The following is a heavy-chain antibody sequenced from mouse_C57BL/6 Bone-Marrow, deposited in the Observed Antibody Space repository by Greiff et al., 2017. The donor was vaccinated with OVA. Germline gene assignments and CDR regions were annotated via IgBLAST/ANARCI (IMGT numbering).Heavy chain of an antibody. V-gene: IGHV1-69*01. CDR3: AREGWITTCFDY. Sequence: QVQLQQPGAELVMPGASVKLSCKASGYTFTSYWMHWVKQRPGPGLEWIGEIDPSDSYTNYHQKFKGKSTLTVDKSSSTAYMQLSSLTSEDSAVYCCAREGWITTCFDYWGQGTTLTVSS. J-gene: IGHJ2*01. CDR2: IDPSDSYT. D-gene: IGHD2-4*01. CDR1: GYTFTSYW.